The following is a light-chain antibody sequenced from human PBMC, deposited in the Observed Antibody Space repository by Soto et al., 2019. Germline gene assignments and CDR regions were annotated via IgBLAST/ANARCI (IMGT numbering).Light chain of an antibody. V-gene: IGKV4-1*01. CDR2: WAS. CDR1: RSLLHNYNNENH. CDR3: HEYYSIPLT. J-gene: IGKJ4*01. Sequence: DIVMTQSTDSLSVSLGEPATINCKASRSLLHNYNNENHLAWYQQKPGQPPTLLISWASTRESGLPDRFTGSGSETDFSLTISGLQAEDVAVYYCHEYYSIPLTFGGGTKVEI.